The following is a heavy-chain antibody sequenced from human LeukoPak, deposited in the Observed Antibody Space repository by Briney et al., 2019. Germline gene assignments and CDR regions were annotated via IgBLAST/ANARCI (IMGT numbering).Heavy chain of an antibody. CDR3: ARVTTVGNLWY. J-gene: IGHJ4*02. V-gene: IGHV1-69*06. CDR2: IIPIFGTA. D-gene: IGHD4-23*01. Sequence: EASVKVSCKASGYTFTSYYMHWVRQAPGQGLEWMGGIIPIFGTANYAQKFQGRVTITADKSTSTTYMELSSLRSEDTAVYYCARVTTVGNLWYWGQGTLVTVSS. CDR1: GYTFTSYY.